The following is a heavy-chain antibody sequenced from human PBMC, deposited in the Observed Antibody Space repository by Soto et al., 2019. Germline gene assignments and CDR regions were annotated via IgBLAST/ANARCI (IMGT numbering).Heavy chain of an antibody. Sequence: PSETLSLTCTVSGGSISGGNYYWSWIRQHPGKGLEWIGYIYYSGSTYYNPSLKSRVTISVDTSKNQFSLKLSSVTAADTAVYYCARTSYDSRATAADSWGQGILVTLSS. V-gene: IGHV4-31*03. D-gene: IGHD3-22*01. J-gene: IGHJ4*02. CDR2: IYYSGST. CDR1: GGSISGGNYY. CDR3: ARTSYDSRATAADS.